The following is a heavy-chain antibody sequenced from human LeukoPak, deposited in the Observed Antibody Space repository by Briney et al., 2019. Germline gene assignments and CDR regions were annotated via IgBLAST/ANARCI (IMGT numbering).Heavy chain of an antibody. J-gene: IGHJ4*02. CDR3: ARVLGVMAGPYYFDY. CDR2: IYHSGST. Sequence: SETLSLTCTVSGGSISSHYWGWIRQPPGKGLEWIGSIYHSGSTYYNPSLKSRVTISVDTSKNQFSLKLSSVTAADTAVYHCARVLGVMAGPYYFDYWGQGTLVTVSS. D-gene: IGHD6-19*01. V-gene: IGHV4-38-2*02. CDR1: GGSISSHY.